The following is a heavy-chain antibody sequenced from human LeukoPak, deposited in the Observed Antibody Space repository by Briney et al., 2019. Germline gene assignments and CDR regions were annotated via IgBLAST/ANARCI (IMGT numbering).Heavy chain of an antibody. Sequence: SETLSLTCAVYGGSFNGYYWSWIRQPPGKGLEWIGEINHSGGTNYNPSLKSRVTISVDTPKDQFSLNLSSVTAADTAVYYCARQSGSSTWSSDYWGQGTLVTVSS. J-gene: IGHJ4*02. CDR3: ARQSGSSTWSSDY. CDR2: INHSGGT. V-gene: IGHV4-34*01. CDR1: GGSFNGYY. D-gene: IGHD6-13*01.